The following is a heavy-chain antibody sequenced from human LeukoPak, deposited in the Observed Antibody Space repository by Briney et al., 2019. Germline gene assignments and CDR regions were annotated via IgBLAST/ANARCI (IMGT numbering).Heavy chain of an antibody. V-gene: IGHV3-48*03. CDR2: ISSSGSTR. J-gene: IGHJ4*02. CDR3: ARDSAVTIWRGVFNY. D-gene: IGHD3-3*01. CDR1: GFTFSSYE. Sequence: GGSLRLSCVASGFTFSSYEMNWVRQAPGKGLEWVSYISSSGSTRYYADSVKGRFTISRDNAKNSLHLQMNSLRAEDTAVYYCARDSAVTIWRGVFNYWGQGTLVTVSS.